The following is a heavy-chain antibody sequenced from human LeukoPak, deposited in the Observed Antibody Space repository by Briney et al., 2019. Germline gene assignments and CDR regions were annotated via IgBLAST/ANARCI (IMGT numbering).Heavy chain of an antibody. CDR3: AKGGYFAFDF. Sequence: GGSLRLSCAASGFTFSTNDMSWVRQTPGKGLEWVSLISGSSGRTYYADSAQGRFSISRDNSKNTLYLQMHSLRAEDTATYFCAKGGYFAFDFRGQGTKVTVSS. J-gene: IGHJ3*01. V-gene: IGHV3-23*01. D-gene: IGHD2-2*03. CDR2: ISGSSGRT. CDR1: GFTFSTND.